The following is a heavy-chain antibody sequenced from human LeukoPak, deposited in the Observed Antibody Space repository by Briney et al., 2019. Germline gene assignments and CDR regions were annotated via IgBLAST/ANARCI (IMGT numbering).Heavy chain of an antibody. Sequence: GGSLRLSCAASGFTFDDYGMSWVRQAPGKGLEWVSGINWNGGSTYYADSVKGRFTISRDNSKNSLYLQMNSLRAEDTAVYYCARGRDGYNLIDAFDIWGQGTMVTVSS. J-gene: IGHJ3*02. CDR2: INWNGGST. CDR1: GFTFDDYG. CDR3: ARGRDGYNLIDAFDI. D-gene: IGHD5-24*01. V-gene: IGHV3-20*04.